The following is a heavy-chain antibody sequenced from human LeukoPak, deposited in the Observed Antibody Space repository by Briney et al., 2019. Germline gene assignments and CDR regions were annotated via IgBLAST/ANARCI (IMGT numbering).Heavy chain of an antibody. D-gene: IGHD5-12*01. J-gene: IGHJ4*02. CDR3: ARVSHSGYDYGETPYYFDY. CDR2: INTNTGNP. CDR1: GYTFTSYA. Sequence: ASVKVSCKASGYTFTSYARNWVRQPPGQGLGWMGWINTNTGNPTYAQGFTGRFVFSLDTSVSTAYLQISSLKAEDTAVYYCARVSHSGYDYGETPYYFDYWGQGTLVTVSS. V-gene: IGHV7-4-1*02.